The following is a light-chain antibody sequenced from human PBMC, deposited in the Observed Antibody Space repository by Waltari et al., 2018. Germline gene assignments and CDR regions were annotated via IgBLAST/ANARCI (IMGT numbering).Light chain of an antibody. J-gene: IGKJ3*01. CDR3: QKYDSVPFT. V-gene: IGKV1-27*01. CDR2: ASS. Sequence: DIQMTQSPSSLSASVGDSVPITCRASQGISIYLAWYQQTPGKVPNLLIYASSTLQSGVPSRFRGSGSGTDFTLTISSLQPEDVATYYCQKYDSVPFTFGPGTKGDI. CDR1: QGISIY.